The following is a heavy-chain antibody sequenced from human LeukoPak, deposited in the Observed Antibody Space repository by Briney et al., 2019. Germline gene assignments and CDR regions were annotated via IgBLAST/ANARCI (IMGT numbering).Heavy chain of an antibody. CDR1: GFTFSSYS. V-gene: IGHV3-21*01. Sequence: GGSLRLSCAASGFTFSSYSMNWVRQAPGKGLEWVSSISSSSYIYYADSVKGRFTISRDNAKNSLYLQMNSLRAEDTAVYYCARDIKEKMVRGVITYFDYWGQGTLVTVSS. CDR3: ARDIKEKMVRGVITYFDY. CDR2: ISSSSYI. D-gene: IGHD3-10*01. J-gene: IGHJ4*02.